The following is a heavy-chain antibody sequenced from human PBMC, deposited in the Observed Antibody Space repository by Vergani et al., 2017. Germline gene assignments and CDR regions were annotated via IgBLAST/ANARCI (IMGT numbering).Heavy chain of an antibody. V-gene: IGHV5-51*01. D-gene: IGHD1-1*01. CDR1: EYSFGNYW. Sequence: EVELVQSGPEMRKPGESLNISCKGSEYSFGNYWIGWLRQMPGKGLEWMGIIYPSDSDTRYSPSFQGQVTLSADKSRCTAFLQWDSLKASDTALDYCARHTTYTDSWGQGTLVTVSS. CDR3: ARHTTYTDS. J-gene: IGHJ4*02. CDR2: IYPSDSDT.